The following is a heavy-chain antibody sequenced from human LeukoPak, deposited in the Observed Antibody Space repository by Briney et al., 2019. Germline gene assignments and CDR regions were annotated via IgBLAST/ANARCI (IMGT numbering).Heavy chain of an antibody. D-gene: IGHD1-26*01. Sequence: GGSLRLSCAASGFSFSDYYLSWMRQAPGKGLEWFSYIGGHESTISSADSVKGRFTISRDNAKNSVFLQMNSLRAEDTAVYYCARDAPWVVLGSPYYYYYGMDVWGQGTTVTVSS. CDR3: ARDAPWVVLGSPYYYYYGMDV. CDR1: GFSFSDYY. V-gene: IGHV3-11*01. CDR2: IGGHESTI. J-gene: IGHJ6*02.